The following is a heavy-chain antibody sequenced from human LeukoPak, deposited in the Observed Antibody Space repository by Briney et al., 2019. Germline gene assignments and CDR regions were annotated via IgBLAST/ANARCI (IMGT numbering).Heavy chain of an antibody. D-gene: IGHD6-19*01. CDR1: GFSLTTYA. Sequence: GGSLRLSCAASGFSLTTYAMGWVRQAPGKGLEWVSVISDRGDSTYYADSVKGRFTISRDNSKNTLYLQMNSLRAEDTAVYYCAKTGYSSGWPQGIDYWGQGTLVTVSS. CDR2: ISDRGDST. J-gene: IGHJ4*02. V-gene: IGHV3-23*01. CDR3: AKTGYSSGWPQGIDY.